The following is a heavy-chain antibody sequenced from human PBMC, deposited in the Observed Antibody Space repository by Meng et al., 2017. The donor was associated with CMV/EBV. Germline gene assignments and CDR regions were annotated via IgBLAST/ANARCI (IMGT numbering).Heavy chain of an antibody. CDR1: FTFSSYW. Sequence: FTFSSYWMGWVRRARGKGLEWVANIKQDGSEKYYVDSVTGRFTISRDNAKNSLYLQMNSLRAEDTAVYYGARDAPLSYGSGSYYYDYWGQGTLVTVSS. J-gene: IGHJ4*02. CDR2: IKQDGSEK. D-gene: IGHD3-10*01. CDR3: ARDAPLSYGSGSYYYDY. V-gene: IGHV3-7*03.